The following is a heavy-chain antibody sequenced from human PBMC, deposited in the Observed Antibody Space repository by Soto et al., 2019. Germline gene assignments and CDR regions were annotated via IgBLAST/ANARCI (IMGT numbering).Heavy chain of an antibody. D-gene: IGHD6-19*01. CDR1: GFTFSNYA. V-gene: IGHV3-23*01. Sequence: EVQLLEFGGGLVQPGGSLRLSCAAPGFTFSNYAMNWVRQAPGKGLEWVSVISGSGGSTYYADSVKGRFTISRDNSKNTLYLQMNSLRGEDTAVYYCARRSSGWYFDYWGQGTLVTVSS. CDR2: ISGSGGST. J-gene: IGHJ4*02. CDR3: ARRSSGWYFDY.